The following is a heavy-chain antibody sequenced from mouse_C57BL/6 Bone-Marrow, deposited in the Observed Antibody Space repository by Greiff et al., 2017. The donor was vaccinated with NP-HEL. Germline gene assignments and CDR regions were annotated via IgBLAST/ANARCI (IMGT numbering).Heavy chain of an antibody. Sequence: EVQRVESGAELVRPGSSVKMSCKTSGYTFTSYGINWVKQRPGQGLEWIGYIYIGNGYTEYNEKFKGKATLTSDTSSSTAYMQLSSLTSEDSAIYFCARPHYGSSPYAMDYWGQGTSVTVSS. V-gene: IGHV1-58*01. CDR2: IYIGNGYT. D-gene: IGHD1-1*01. J-gene: IGHJ4*01. CDR1: GYTFTSYG. CDR3: ARPHYGSSPYAMDY.